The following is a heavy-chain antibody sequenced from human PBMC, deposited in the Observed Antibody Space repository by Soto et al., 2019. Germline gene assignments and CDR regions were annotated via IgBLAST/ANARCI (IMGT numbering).Heavy chain of an antibody. CDR3: TTSTPPLGYCSSTSCYAFDI. D-gene: IGHD2-2*01. J-gene: IGHJ3*02. Sequence: GESLKISCAASGFTFSNAWMSWVRQAPGKGLEWVGRIKSKTDGGTTDYAAPVKGRFTISRDDSKNTLYLQMNSLKTEDTAVYYCTTSTPPLGYCSSTSCYAFDIWGQGTMVTVSS. CDR1: GFTFSNAW. V-gene: IGHV3-15*01. CDR2: IKSKTDGGTT.